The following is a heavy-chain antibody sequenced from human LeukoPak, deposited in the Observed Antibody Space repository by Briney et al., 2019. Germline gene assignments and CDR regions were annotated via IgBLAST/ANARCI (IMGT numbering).Heavy chain of an antibody. Sequence: GGSLRLSCAASGFTFSSYWMSWVRQAPGKGLEWVSYMSRSGSTIYYADSAKGRFTISRDNAKNSLYLQMNSLRAEDTAVYYCARGRKDMMAAGLFDYWGQGTLVTVSS. CDR3: ARGRKDMMAAGLFDY. J-gene: IGHJ4*02. CDR1: GFTFSSYW. D-gene: IGHD6-13*01. CDR2: MSRSGSTI. V-gene: IGHV3-48*04.